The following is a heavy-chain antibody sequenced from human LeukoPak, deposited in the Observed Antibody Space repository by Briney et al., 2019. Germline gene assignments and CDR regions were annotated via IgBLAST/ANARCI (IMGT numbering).Heavy chain of an antibody. V-gene: IGHV7-4-1*02. CDR3: ARDHGYGDYGGVDNWFDP. Sequence: ASVNVSCKASGYTFTSYAMNWVRQAPGQGLEWMGWINTDTGNPTYAQGFTGRFVFSLDTSVSTAYLQISSLKAEDTAVYYCARDHGYGDYGGVDNWFDPWGQGTLVTVSS. D-gene: IGHD4-17*01. CDR1: GYTFTSYA. CDR2: INTDTGNP. J-gene: IGHJ5*02.